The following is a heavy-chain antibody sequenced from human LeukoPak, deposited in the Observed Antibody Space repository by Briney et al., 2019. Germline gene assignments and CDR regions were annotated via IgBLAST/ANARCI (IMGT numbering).Heavy chain of an antibody. J-gene: IGHJ4*02. CDR2: ISGSGGST. CDR1: GFTFSSYA. CDR3: AKVLAPSYYDSSGSFDY. D-gene: IGHD3-22*01. Sequence: GGSLRLSCAASGFTFSSYAMGWARQAPGKGLEWVSAISGSGGSTYYADSVKGRFTISRDNSKNTLYLQMNSLRAEDTAVYYCAKVLAPSYYDSSGSFDYWGQGTLVTVSS. V-gene: IGHV3-23*01.